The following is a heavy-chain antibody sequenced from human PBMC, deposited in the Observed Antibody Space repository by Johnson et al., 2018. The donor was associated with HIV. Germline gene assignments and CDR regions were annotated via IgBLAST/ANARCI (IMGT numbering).Heavy chain of an antibody. Sequence: VRQAPGKGLEWVAVIWYDGSHKYYADSVKGRFTVSRDNYKNTLYLQMNSLRGEDTAVYYCAKVHSSSSNGFDIWGQGTMVTVSS. CDR2: IWYDGSHK. V-gene: IGHV3-33*06. J-gene: IGHJ3*02. D-gene: IGHD6-6*01. CDR3: AKVHSSSSNGFDI.